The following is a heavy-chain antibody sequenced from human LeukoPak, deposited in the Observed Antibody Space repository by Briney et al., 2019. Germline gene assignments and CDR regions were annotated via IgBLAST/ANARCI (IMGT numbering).Heavy chain of an antibody. V-gene: IGHV3-30*19. CDR3: AREPTGYSGYRFDY. Sequence: GGSLRLSCAASGFTFNSYGMHWVRQAPGKGLEWVAVIWYDGSNKYYADSVKGRFTISRDNSKNTLYLQMNSLRAEDTAVYYCAREPTGYSGYRFDYWGQGTLVTVSS. J-gene: IGHJ4*02. CDR2: IWYDGSNK. CDR1: GFTFNSYG. D-gene: IGHD5-12*01.